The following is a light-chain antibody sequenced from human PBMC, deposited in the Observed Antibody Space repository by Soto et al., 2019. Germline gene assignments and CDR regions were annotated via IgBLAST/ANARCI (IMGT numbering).Light chain of an antibody. V-gene: IGKV2-28*01. CDR1: QSLLHSNGNNY. CDR2: LAS. CDR3: MQALQTPIT. J-gene: IGKJ5*01. Sequence: EIVMTQSPLSLPVTPGEPASISCRSSQSLLHSNGNNYFNWYLQRPGQSPQLLIYLASIRASGVPDRFSGSGSGTDFTLKISRVEGEDVGVYYCMQALQTPITFGQGTRLEIK.